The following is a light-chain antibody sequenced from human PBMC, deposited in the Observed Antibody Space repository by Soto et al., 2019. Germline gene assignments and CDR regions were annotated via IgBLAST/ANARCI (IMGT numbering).Light chain of an antibody. J-gene: IGKJ1*01. CDR1: QTIDSW. Sequence: DIQMTQSPSTLSASVGDRVTITCRASQTIDSWLAWYQQRPGRAPNLLIYKASSLESGVPSRFSGSASGTEFTLTISCLQPDDYATYYCQQYDSYPWTFGQGTKVDNK. CDR3: QQYDSYPWT. V-gene: IGKV1-5*03. CDR2: KAS.